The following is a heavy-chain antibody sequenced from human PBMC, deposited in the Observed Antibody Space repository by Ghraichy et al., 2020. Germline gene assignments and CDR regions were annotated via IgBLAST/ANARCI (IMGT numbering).Heavy chain of an antibody. Sequence: SCAASGFTFSNAWMNWVRQAPGKGLEWVGRIKSKTDGGTTDYAAPVKGRFTISRDDSKNTLYLQKNSLKTEDTAVYYCTTGHMIVVVITIIKTGVDYWGQGTLVTVSS. CDR2: IKSKTDGGTT. J-gene: IGHJ4*02. V-gene: IGHV3-15*07. CDR1: GFTFSNAW. CDR3: TTGHMIVVVITIIKTGVDY. D-gene: IGHD3-22*01.